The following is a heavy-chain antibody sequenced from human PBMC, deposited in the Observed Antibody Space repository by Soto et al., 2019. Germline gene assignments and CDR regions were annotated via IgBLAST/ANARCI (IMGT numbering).Heavy chain of an antibody. Sequence: SETLSLTCTVSGGSISSSSYYWGWIRQPPGKGLEWIGSIYYSGSTYYNPSLKSRVTISVDTSKNQFSLKLSSVTAADTAVYYCARHASIWSGYYIDAVYYYYYYMDVWGKGTTVTVSS. V-gene: IGHV4-39*01. CDR1: GGSISSSSYY. CDR2: IYYSGST. CDR3: ARHASIWSGYYIDAVYYYYYYMDV. D-gene: IGHD3-3*01. J-gene: IGHJ6*03.